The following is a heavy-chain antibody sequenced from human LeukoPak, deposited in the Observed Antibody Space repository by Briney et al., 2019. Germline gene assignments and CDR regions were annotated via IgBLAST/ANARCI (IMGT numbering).Heavy chain of an antibody. Sequence: GGSLGLSCAASGFTFSSYWMSWVRQAPGKGLEWVANIKQDGSEKYYVDSVKGRFTISRDNAKNSLYLQMNSLRAEDTAVYYCARSREILEWLLHRYYFGYWGQGTLVTVSS. CDR1: GFTFSSYW. CDR2: IKQDGSEK. V-gene: IGHV3-7*01. J-gene: IGHJ4*02. D-gene: IGHD3-3*01. CDR3: ARSREILEWLLHRYYFGY.